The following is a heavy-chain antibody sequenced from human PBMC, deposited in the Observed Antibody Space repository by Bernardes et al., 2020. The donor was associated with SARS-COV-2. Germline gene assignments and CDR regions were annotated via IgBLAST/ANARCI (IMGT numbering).Heavy chain of an antibody. J-gene: IGHJ4*02. CDR3: ARGSGNYYFDY. D-gene: IGHD1-26*01. CDR2: INGDGSNI. CDR1: GFTFSSYC. Sequence: GGSLRLSCAASGFTFSSYCMHWVRQVPGKGLVWVSRINGDGSNINYADSVKGRFTISRDNAKSTLYLQMSSPRAEDTAIYYCARGSGNYYFDYWGQGTPVTVSS. V-gene: IGHV3-74*01.